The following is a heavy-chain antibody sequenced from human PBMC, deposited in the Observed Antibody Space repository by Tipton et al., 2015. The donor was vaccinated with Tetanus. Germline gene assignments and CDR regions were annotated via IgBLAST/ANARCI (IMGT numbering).Heavy chain of an antibody. J-gene: IGHJ2*01. CDR3: ARRRSAVLSGAYHWYFDL. Sequence: QLVQSGAEVGKPGESLKISCQGSGYNFSHYSIGWVRQLPGRGLEWMGIVDPRDSQATYGPSFQGQVTLSADRSINVAYLQWGSLKASDTGLYYCARRRSAVLSGAYHWYFDLWGRGTVLSVSS. V-gene: IGHV5-51*01. D-gene: IGHD3-3*01. CDR1: GYNFSHYS. CDR2: VDPRDSQA.